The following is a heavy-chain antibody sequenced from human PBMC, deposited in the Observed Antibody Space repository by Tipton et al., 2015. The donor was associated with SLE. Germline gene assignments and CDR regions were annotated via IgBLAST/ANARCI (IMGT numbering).Heavy chain of an antibody. CDR3: AREGGYDIWTGYAGV. Sequence: SLRLSCAASGFKFTDYYMSWIRQAPGKGLEWVSYICSAGNLIEYSDSVKGRFTGSRDSAKSSLFLDMNGLTVEDTGVYYCAREGGYDIWTGYAGVWGKGTAVTVSS. CDR2: ICSAGNLI. CDR1: GFKFTDYY. D-gene: IGHD3-9*01. J-gene: IGHJ6*04. V-gene: IGHV3-11*04.